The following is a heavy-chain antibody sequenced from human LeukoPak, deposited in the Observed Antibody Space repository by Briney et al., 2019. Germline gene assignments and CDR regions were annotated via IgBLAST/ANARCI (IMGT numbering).Heavy chain of an antibody. V-gene: IGHV1-8*02. J-gene: IGHJ4*02. CDR3: ARARVYGGRLRRAYYFDY. D-gene: IGHD4-23*01. CDR2: MNPNSGNT. Sequence: GASVKVSCKASGYTFTGYYMHWVRQAPGQGLEWMGWMNPNSGNTGYAQKFQGRVTMTRNTSISTAYMELSSLRSEDTAVYYCARARVYGGRLRRAYYFDYWGQGTLVTVSS. CDR1: GYTFTGYY.